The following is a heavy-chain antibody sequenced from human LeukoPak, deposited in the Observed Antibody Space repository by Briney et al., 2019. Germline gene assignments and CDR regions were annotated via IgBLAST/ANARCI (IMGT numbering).Heavy chain of an antibody. CDR2: IYYSGST. CDR3: ARDSKQLVFDY. CDR1: GGSISSYY. D-gene: IGHD6-6*01. V-gene: IGHV4-59*01. Sequence: SETLSLTCTVSGGSISSYYGSWIRQPPGRGLEWIGYIYYSGSTNYNPSLKSRVTISVDTSKNQFSLKLSSVIAADTAVYYCARDSKQLVFDYWGQGTLVTVSS. J-gene: IGHJ4*02.